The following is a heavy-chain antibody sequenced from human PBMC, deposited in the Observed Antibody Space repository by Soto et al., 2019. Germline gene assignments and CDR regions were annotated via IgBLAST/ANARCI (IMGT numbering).Heavy chain of an antibody. CDR3: AKDRSSGSPYYGMDF. J-gene: IGHJ6*02. CDR2: IIPIFGTA. D-gene: IGHD3-10*01. Sequence: ASVKVSCKASGGTFSSYAISWVRQAPGQGLEWMGGIIPIFGTANYAQKFQGRVTITADKSTSTAYMELSSLRSEDTAVYYCAKDRSSGSPYYGMDFWGQGTMVTVSS. V-gene: IGHV1-69*06. CDR1: GGTFSSYA.